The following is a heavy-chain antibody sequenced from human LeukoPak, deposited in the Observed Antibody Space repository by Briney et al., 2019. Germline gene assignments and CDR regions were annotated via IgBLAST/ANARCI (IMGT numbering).Heavy chain of an antibody. D-gene: IGHD3-10*01. V-gene: IGHV1-69*13. Sequence: SVKVSCKASGGTFSSYAISWVRQAPGQGLEWMGGIIPIFGTANYAQKFQGRVTITADESTSTAYMELSSLRSEDTGVYYCARVETYYYGSGSPEAFDIWGQGTMVTVSS. J-gene: IGHJ3*02. CDR3: ARVETYYYGSGSPEAFDI. CDR2: IIPIFGTA. CDR1: GGTFSSYA.